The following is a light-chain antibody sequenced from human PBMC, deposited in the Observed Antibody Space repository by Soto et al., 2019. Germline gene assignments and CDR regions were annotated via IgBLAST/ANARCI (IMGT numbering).Light chain of an antibody. J-gene: IGKJ4*01. Sequence: IQLTQSPSSLSASVGDRVTITCRASQGISSYLAWYQQKPGKAPKLLIYAASTLKSGVPSRFSGSGSGTDFTLTISRLQPEDFATYFCQQLNSYPQTFGGGTKVEIK. CDR1: QGISSY. CDR3: QQLNSYPQT. CDR2: AAS. V-gene: IGKV1-9*01.